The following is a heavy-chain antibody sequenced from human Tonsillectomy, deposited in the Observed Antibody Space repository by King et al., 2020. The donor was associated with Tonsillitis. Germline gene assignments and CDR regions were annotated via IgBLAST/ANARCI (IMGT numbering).Heavy chain of an antibody. J-gene: IGHJ6*02. CDR3: ARSLVTAIYYYYYGMDV. D-gene: IGHD2-21*02. CDR2: ILPIFGTA. Sequence: QLVQSGAEVKKPGSSVKVSCKASGGTFSSYAISWVRQAPGQGLEWMGGILPIFGTANYAQKFPGRVTITANEYTSTAYMELSSLRSEDTAVYYCARSLVTAIYYYYYGMDVWGQGTTVTVSS. V-gene: IGHV1-69*01. CDR1: GGTFSSYA.